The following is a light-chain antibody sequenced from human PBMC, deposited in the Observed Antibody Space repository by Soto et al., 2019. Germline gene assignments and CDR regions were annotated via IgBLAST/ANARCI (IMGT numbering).Light chain of an antibody. CDR1: QSVSSSY. CDR3: QQYGSSPIT. Sequence: EIVLTQSPGTLSLSPGERATLSCRASQSVSSSYLAWYQQKPGQAPRLLIYGASSRVTGIPDRFSGSGSGTDFTLSISRLEPEAFAVYYCQQYGSSPITFGQGTRLEIK. J-gene: IGKJ5*01. V-gene: IGKV3-20*01. CDR2: GAS.